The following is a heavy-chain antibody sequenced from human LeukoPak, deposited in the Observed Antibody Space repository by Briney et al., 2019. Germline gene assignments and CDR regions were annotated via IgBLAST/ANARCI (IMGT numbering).Heavy chain of an antibody. D-gene: IGHD2-2*01. CDR3: ARLPYQLPTHYYYYYMDV. CDR2: INHSGST. CDR1: GGSFSGYY. J-gene: IGHJ6*03. Sequence: SETLSLTCAVYGGSFSGYYWSWIRQPPGKGLEWIGEINHSGSTNYNPSLKSRVTISVDTSKNQFSLKLSSVTTADTAVYYCARLPYQLPTHYYYYYMDVWGKGTTVTISS. V-gene: IGHV4-34*01.